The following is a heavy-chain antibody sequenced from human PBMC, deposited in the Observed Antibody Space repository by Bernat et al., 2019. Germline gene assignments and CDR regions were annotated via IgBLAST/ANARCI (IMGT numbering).Heavy chain of an antibody. D-gene: IGHD4-17*01. CDR2: INHSGST. J-gene: IGHJ4*02. V-gene: IGHV4-34*01. CDR3: ARTTVTTGECNY. CDR1: GGSFSGYY. Sequence: QLQLQQWGAGLLKPSETLSLTCAVYGGSFSGYYWSWIRQPPGKGLEWIGEINHSGSTNYNPSLKSRVTISVDTSKNQFSLKLSSVTAADTAVYYCARTTVTTGECNYWGQGTLVTVSS.